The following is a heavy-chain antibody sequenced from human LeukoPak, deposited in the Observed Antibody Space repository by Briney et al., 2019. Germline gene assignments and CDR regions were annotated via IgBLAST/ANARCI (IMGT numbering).Heavy chain of an antibody. CDR1: GFTFSNYE. J-gene: IGHJ5*02. CDR3: ARGDTSGWINWFDP. Sequence: GGSLRLSCAASGFTFSNYEMNWVRQTPGKGLEWVSYISSSGSSIYYADSVKGRFTISRDNAKNSLYLHINSLRAEDTAVYYCARGDTSGWINWFDPWGQGTLVTVSS. D-gene: IGHD6-19*01. CDR2: ISSSGSSI. V-gene: IGHV3-48*03.